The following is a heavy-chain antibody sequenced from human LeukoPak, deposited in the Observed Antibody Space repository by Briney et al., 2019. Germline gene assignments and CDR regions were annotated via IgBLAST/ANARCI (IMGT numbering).Heavy chain of an antibody. CDR2: ISYDGRNK. V-gene: IGHV3-30*18. J-gene: IGHJ4*02. D-gene: IGHD6-13*01. Sequence: PRGSLRVSCAASRFTFISYGMHWVRPAPGKGVEGVGVISYDGRNKYYAGSVKGRFTNPRDKPQNTLYLQMNRLRADDTAGYCCAKEREAAGTRYFDYWGRGTRVTVSS. CDR3: AKEREAAGTRYFDY. CDR1: RFTFISYG.